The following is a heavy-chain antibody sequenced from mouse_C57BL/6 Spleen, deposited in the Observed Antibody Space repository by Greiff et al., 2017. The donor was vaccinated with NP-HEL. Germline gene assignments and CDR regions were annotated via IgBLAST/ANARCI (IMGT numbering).Heavy chain of an antibody. CDR2: IYPSDSET. Sequence: VKLQQPGAELVRPGSSVKLSCKASGYTFTSYWMDWVKQRPGQGLEWIGNIYPSDSETHYNQKFKDKATLTVDKSSSTAYMQLSSLTSEDSAVYYCARWEVTGFAYWGQGTLVTVSA. CDR3: ARWEVTGFAY. CDR1: GYTFTSYW. J-gene: IGHJ3*01. D-gene: IGHD2-2*01. V-gene: IGHV1-61*01.